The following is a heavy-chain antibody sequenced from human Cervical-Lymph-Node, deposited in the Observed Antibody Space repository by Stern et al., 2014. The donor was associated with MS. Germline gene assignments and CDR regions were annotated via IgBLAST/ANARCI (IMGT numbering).Heavy chain of an antibody. CDR2: IHPPSGGT. Sequence: QMQLVQSGAEVKKPGASVKVSCKASGYTFTGYFMPWVRQAPGQGLEWMGRIHPPSGGTEYAQKLQGRVTMTRDTSISTAYMELSRLRSDDKAVYYCARSAIEIAAPGHFDYWGQGTLVTVSS. J-gene: IGHJ4*02. CDR3: ARSAIEIAAPGHFDY. D-gene: IGHD6-13*01. V-gene: IGHV1-2*06. CDR1: GYTFTGYF.